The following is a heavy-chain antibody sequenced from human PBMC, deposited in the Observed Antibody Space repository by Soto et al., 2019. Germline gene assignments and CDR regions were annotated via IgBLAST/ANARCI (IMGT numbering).Heavy chain of an antibody. V-gene: IGHV4-30-4*01. CDR2: IYYSGST. CDR3: AREKTSGYDLVTLDY. CDR1: GGSISSGDYY. J-gene: IGHJ4*02. Sequence: SETLSLTCTVSGGSISSGDYYWSWIRQPPGKGLEWIGYIYYSGSTYYNQSPKSRVTISVDTSKNQFSLKLSSVTAADTAVYYCAREKTSGYDLVTLDYWGQGTLVTVS. D-gene: IGHD5-12*01.